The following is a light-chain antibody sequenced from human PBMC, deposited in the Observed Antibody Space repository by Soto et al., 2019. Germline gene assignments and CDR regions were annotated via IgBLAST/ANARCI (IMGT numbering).Light chain of an antibody. J-gene: IGKJ3*01. Sequence: DIQMTQSPSTLSASVGDRVTITWRASQSISRSLAWYQQKPGKAPNLLIYDASSLESGVPSRFSGSGFGTEFTLTISSLQPDDFATYYCQQYNSYLLTFGPGTTVGIK. V-gene: IGKV1-5*01. CDR3: QQYNSYLLT. CDR1: QSISRS. CDR2: DAS.